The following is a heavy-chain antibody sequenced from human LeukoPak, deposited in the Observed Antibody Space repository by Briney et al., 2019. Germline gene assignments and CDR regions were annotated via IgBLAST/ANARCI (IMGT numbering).Heavy chain of an antibody. CDR2: TCYRSKWYN. D-gene: IGHD1-1*01. Sequence: SQTLSLTCAISGDSVSSNSAAWSWIRLSPSRGREWLGRTCYRSKWYNVYAGSVRSRITINPDTSKNLFSLQLNSVTPEDTAEYYCATAVETGDAFDIWGPGTRVTVSS. CDR1: GDSVSSNSAA. CDR3: ATAVETGDAFDI. V-gene: IGHV6-1*01. J-gene: IGHJ3*02.